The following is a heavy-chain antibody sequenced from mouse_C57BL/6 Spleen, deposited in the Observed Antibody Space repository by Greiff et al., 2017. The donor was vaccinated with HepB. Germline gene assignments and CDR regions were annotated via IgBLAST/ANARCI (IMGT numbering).Heavy chain of an antibody. V-gene: IGHV1-59*01. D-gene: IGHD3-2*02. Sequence: VQLQQPGAELVRPGTSVKLSCKASGYTFTSYWMHWVKQRPGQGLEWIGVIDPSDSYTNYNQKFKGKATLTVDTSSSTAYMQLSSLTSEDSAVYYCARGSSGYLYYFDYWGQGTTLTVSS. CDR1: GYTFTSYW. CDR2: IDPSDSYT. J-gene: IGHJ2*01. CDR3: ARGSSGYLYYFDY.